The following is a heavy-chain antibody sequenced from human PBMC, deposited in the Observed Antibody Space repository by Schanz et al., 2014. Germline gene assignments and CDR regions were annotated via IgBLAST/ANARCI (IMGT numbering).Heavy chain of an antibody. D-gene: IGHD4-17*01. Sequence: EQLLESGGALVQPGGSLRLSCAASGFSFSNYALVWVRQPPGKGLEWVAFIRFDASHKYYADSVKGRFTISRDNSKNTLYLQMDTLRVEDTAMFYCARDMTRAPAWGQGTLVTVSS. CDR1: GFSFSNYA. J-gene: IGHJ5*02. CDR2: IRFDASHK. CDR3: ARDMTRAPA. V-gene: IGHV3-30*02.